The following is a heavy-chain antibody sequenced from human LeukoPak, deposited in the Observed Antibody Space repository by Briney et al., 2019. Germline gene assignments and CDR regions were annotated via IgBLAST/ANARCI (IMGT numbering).Heavy chain of an antibody. CDR2: IIPIFGTA. CDR3: VRGRGGELPGY. D-gene: IGHD1-26*01. V-gene: IGHV1-69*01. Sequence: AASVKVSCKASGGTFSSYAISWVRQAPGQGLEWMGGIIPIFGTANYAQKFQGRVTITADESTSTAYMELSSLRSEDTAVYYFVRGRGGELPGYWGQGTLVTVSS. CDR1: GGTFSSYA. J-gene: IGHJ4*02.